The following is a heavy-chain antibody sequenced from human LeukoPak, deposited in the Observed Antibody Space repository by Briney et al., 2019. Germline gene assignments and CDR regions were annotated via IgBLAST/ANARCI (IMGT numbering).Heavy chain of an antibody. D-gene: IGHD3-22*01. J-gene: IGHJ5*02. CDR3: AKAPLYYYDSSGPRNWFDP. Sequence: GGSLRLSCAASGFTFDDYAMHWVRQAPGKGLEWVSLISGDGGGTYYADSVKGRFTISRDNSKNSLYLQMNSLRTEDTALYYCAKAPLYYYDSSGPRNWFDPWGQGTLVTVSS. CDR2: ISGDGGGT. CDR1: GFTFDDYA. V-gene: IGHV3-43*02.